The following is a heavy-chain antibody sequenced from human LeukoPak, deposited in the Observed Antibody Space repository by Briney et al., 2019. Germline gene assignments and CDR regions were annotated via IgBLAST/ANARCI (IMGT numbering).Heavy chain of an antibody. CDR1: GYTFTSYD. Sequence: ASVKVSCKASGYTFTSYDINWVRQATGQGPEWMGWINPNSGNTGYAQKFQGRVTMTRNTSISTAYMELSSLRSDDTAVYYCARANVGAFDYWGQGTLVTVSS. CDR2: INPNSGNT. D-gene: IGHD1-26*01. CDR3: ARANVGAFDY. V-gene: IGHV1-8*01. J-gene: IGHJ4*02.